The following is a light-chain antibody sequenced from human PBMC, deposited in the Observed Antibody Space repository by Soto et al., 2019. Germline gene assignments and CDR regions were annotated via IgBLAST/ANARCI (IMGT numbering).Light chain of an antibody. V-gene: IGKV3-15*01. CDR3: QQYNNWPRPWT. CDR1: QSVSSN. J-gene: IGKJ1*01. CDR2: GAS. Sequence: EIVMTQSPATLSVSPGERATLSCRASQSVSSNLAWYQQKPGQAPRLLIYGASTRATGIPARFSGSGSGTEFTLTISSLQSXXXXXXXCQQYNNWPRPWTFGQGTKVEIK.